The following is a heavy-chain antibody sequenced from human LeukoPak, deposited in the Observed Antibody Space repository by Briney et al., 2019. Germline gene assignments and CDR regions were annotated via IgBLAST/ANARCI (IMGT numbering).Heavy chain of an antibody. CDR3: ASGIVVVPAAIQGYSYGYFPDAFDI. V-gene: IGHV1-8*01. J-gene: IGHJ3*02. CDR1: GYTFTSYD. D-gene: IGHD2-2*02. CDR2: MNPNSGNT. Sequence: GASVKVSCKASGYTFTSYDINWVRQATGQGLEWMGWMNPNSGNTGYAQKFRGRVTMTRNTSISTAYMELSSLRSEDTAVYYCASGIVVVPAAIQGYSYGYFPDAFDIWGQGTMVTVSS.